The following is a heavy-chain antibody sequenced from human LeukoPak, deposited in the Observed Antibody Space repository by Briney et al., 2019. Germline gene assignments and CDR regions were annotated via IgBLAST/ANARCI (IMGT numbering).Heavy chain of an antibody. D-gene: IGHD2-15*01. CDR2: ISYTSRAK. V-gene: IGHV3-48*01. J-gene: IGHJ4*02. CDR3: ARTYCSSGSCFG. Sequence: GGSLRLSCAASGFTFSSYNMNWVRQAPGKGLEWVSSISYTSRAKNYADSVKGRFTISRDNVKESLFLQMDSLRVEDTAVYYCARTYCSSGSCFGWGQGTLVTVSS. CDR1: GFTFSSYN.